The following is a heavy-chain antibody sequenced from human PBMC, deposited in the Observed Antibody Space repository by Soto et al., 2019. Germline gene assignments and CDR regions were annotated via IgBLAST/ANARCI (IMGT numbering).Heavy chain of an antibody. J-gene: IGHJ4*02. Sequence: PSETLSLTCSVSGGSISSGTFYWGWIRQPPGGGLEWIGTMYYSGSTYYNPSLKSRVTISVDTSKNHFSLMLSDVTASDTAVYYGARGSGSYGSRLDYWGKGTLVTVYS. CDR2: MYYSGST. CDR3: ARGSGSYGSRLDY. D-gene: IGHD3-10*01. V-gene: IGHV4-39*02. CDR1: GGSISSGTFY.